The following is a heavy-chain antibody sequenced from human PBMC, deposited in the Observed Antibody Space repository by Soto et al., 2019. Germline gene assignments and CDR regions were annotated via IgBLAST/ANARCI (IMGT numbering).Heavy chain of an antibody. CDR1: GFIFRSYA. CDR3: AREAYYDSSGYWPYYYYGMDV. D-gene: IGHD3-22*01. J-gene: IGHJ6*02. Sequence: SLRLSCAASGFIFRSYAMHWVRQAPGKGLEWVAVMSYDGSNKYYADSVKGRFTISRDKSKNTLYLQMNSLRAEDTAVYYCAREAYYDSSGYWPYYYYGMDVWGQGTTVTVSS. V-gene: IGHV3-30-3*01. CDR2: MSYDGSNK.